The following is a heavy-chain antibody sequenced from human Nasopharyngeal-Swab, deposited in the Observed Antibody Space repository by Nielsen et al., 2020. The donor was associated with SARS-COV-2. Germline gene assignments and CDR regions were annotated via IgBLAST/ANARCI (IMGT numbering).Heavy chain of an antibody. CDR2: IYYSGST. J-gene: IGHJ4*02. CDR3: ARDCKDSRGHYFDY. V-gene: IGHV4-31*02. D-gene: IGHD3-22*01. Sequence: WIRQPPGKGLEWIGYIYYSGSTYFNPSLESRVTISVDTSKNQFSLKLSSVTAADTAVYYCARDCKDSRGHYFDYWGQGTLVTVSS.